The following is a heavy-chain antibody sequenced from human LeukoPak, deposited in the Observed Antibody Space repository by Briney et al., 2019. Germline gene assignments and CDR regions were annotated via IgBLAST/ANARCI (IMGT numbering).Heavy chain of an antibody. Sequence: PSQTLSLTCAGSGGSISSGGNYWIWIRQHPGKGLEWIGYIYYSGTTYYNPALRSRVSISADTSKNQFPLNLSSVTAADTAVYYSATIRTGTNWFDPWGQGTLVTVSS. CDR2: IYYSGTT. CDR3: ATIRTGTNWFDP. J-gene: IGHJ5*02. D-gene: IGHD1-1*01. V-gene: IGHV4-31*11. CDR1: GGSISSGGNY.